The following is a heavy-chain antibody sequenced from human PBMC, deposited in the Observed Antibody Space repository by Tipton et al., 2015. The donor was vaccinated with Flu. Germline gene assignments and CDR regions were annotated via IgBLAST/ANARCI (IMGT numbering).Heavy chain of an antibody. CDR3: AREVSGSSWSGMVV. V-gene: IGHV1-8*01. J-gene: IGHJ6*02. Sequence: QLVQSGAEVKKPGASVKISCKTSGYTFTRYDINWVRQATGQGLEWMGWMNPNSGNTGYAQKFLGRVTMTRNTSISTAYMELSSLRSEDTAVYYCAREVSGSSWSGMVVWGPGTTFTVSS. D-gene: IGHD3-3*01. CDR1: GYTFTRYD. CDR2: MNPNSGNT.